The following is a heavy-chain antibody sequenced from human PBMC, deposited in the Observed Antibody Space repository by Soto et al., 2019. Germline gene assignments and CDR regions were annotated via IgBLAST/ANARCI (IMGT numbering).Heavy chain of an antibody. J-gene: IGHJ4*02. CDR2: ISDNSSVI. D-gene: IGHD2-8*01. CDR3: ARDRDAYCSKGICSGPYFDY. CDR1: GFTFSTYS. Sequence: LRLSCAASGFTFSTYSINWVRQAPGKGLEWISYISDNSSVIYYADAVKGRLTISRDNAKNSLHLQMNSLRDEDTAVYYCARDRDAYCSKGICSGPYFDYWGQGTLVTV. V-gene: IGHV3-48*02.